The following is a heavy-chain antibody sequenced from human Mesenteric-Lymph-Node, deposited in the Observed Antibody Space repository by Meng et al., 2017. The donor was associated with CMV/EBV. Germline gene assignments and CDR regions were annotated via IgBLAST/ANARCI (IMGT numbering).Heavy chain of an antibody. CDR3: AREGHYGDYVDY. D-gene: IGHD4-17*01. CDR1: GGSFSGYY. CDR2: ISHSGST. V-gene: IGHV4-34*01. Sequence: SETLSLTCAVYGGSFSGYYWNFIRQPPGKGLVWIGEISHSGSTNYNPSLKSRVTMSVDTSKNQFSLKLSSVTAADTAVYYCAREGHYGDYVDYWGQGTLVTVSS. J-gene: IGHJ4*02.